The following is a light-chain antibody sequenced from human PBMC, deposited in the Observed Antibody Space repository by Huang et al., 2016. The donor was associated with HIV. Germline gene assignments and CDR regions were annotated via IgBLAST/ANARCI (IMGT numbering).Light chain of an antibody. Sequence: EIVLTQSPGTLSLSPGERATLSCRASQSVSSSYLAWYQQKPGQAPRLLIYGASSRATGISDRFSGRGCGTDFTLTSSRREPEDIAVYYCQQYGSSPPLTFGGGTKVEIK. CDR1: QSVSSSY. CDR3: QQYGSSPPLT. CDR2: GAS. J-gene: IGKJ4*01. V-gene: IGKV3-20*01.